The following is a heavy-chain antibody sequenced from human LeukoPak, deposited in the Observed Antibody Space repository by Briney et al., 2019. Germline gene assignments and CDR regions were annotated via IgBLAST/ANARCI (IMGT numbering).Heavy chain of an antibody. CDR1: EFYVGSNY. CDR2: IYSGGST. D-gene: IGHD3-10*01. V-gene: IGHV3-66*01. CDR3: VQGTRRGAITMVRGVIGKSYYFDS. Sequence: GGSLRLSCAASEFYVGSNYMTWVRQAPGKGLECVSLIYSGGSTYYADSVKGRFTISRDNSKNTLYLQMNSLRAEDTALYYCVQGTRRGAITMVRGVIGKSYYFDSWGQGTLVTVSS. J-gene: IGHJ4*02.